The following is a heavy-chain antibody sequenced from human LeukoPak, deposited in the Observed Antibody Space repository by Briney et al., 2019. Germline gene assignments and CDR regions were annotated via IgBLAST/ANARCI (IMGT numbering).Heavy chain of an antibody. Sequence: PSETLSLTCAVYGGSFSGYYWSWIRQPPGKGLEWIGYIYYSGSTNYNPSLKSRVTISVDTSKNQFSLKLSSVIAADTAVYYCARDKQWLAPYGMDVWGQGTTVTVSS. D-gene: IGHD6-19*01. J-gene: IGHJ6*02. CDR2: IYYSGST. V-gene: IGHV4-59*01. CDR3: ARDKQWLAPYGMDV. CDR1: GGSFSGYY.